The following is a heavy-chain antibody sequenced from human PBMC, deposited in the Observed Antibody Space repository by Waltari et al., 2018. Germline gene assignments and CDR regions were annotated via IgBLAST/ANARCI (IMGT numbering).Heavy chain of an antibody. CDR3: ARGKYYYDSSGYPVTFDI. CDR1: GGSISSSSYY. J-gene: IGHJ3*02. V-gene: IGHV4-39*07. D-gene: IGHD3-22*01. Sequence: QLQLQESGPGLVKPSETLSLTCTVSGGSISSSSYYWGWIRQPPGKGLEWIGSIYYSVSTYYNPSLKSRVTISVDTSKNQFSLKLSSVTAADTAVYYCARGKYYYDSSGYPVTFDIWGQGTMVTVSS. CDR2: IYYSVST.